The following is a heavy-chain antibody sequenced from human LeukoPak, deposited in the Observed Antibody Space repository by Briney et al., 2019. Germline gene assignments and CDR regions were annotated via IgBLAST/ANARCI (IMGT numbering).Heavy chain of an antibody. Sequence: GESLKISCKGSGYSFTSYWIGWVRQMPGKGREWMGIIYPGDSDTRYSPSFQGQVTISADKSISTAYLQWSSLKASDTAMYYCARRREYYYGSGSYWYFDYWGQGTLVTVSS. CDR2: IYPGDSDT. CDR3: ARRREYYYGSGSYWYFDY. J-gene: IGHJ4*02. V-gene: IGHV5-51*01. D-gene: IGHD3-10*01. CDR1: GYSFTSYW.